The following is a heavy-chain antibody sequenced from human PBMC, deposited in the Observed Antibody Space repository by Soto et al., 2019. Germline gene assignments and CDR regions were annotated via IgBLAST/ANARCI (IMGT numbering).Heavy chain of an antibody. CDR1: GYSFTSYW. D-gene: IGHD2-15*01. Sequence: GESLKISCKGSGYSFTSYWIGWVRQMPGKGLEWMGIIYPGDSDTRYSPSFQGQVTISADKSICTAYLQWSSLKASDTAMYYCARFIVVVVAARYYYYGMDVWGQGTTVTVSS. CDR3: ARFIVVVVAARYYYYGMDV. V-gene: IGHV5-51*01. CDR2: IYPGDSDT. J-gene: IGHJ6*02.